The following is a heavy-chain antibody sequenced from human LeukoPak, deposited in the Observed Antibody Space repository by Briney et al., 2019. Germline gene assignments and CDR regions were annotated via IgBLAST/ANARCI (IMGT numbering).Heavy chain of an antibody. CDR2: ISSSSSTL. D-gene: IGHD2-15*01. Sequence: GGSLRLSCAASGFTLSSYAMSWVRQAPGKGLEWVSYISSSSSTLYYADSVKGRFTISRDNAKNSLYLQMNSLRADDTAVYYCARDRKDIVVVVAATIDYWGQGTLVTVSS. CDR3: ARDRKDIVVVVAATIDY. CDR1: GFTLSSYA. V-gene: IGHV3-48*01. J-gene: IGHJ4*02.